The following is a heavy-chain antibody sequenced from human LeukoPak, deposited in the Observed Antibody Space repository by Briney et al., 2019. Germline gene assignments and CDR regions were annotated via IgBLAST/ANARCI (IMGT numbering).Heavy chain of an antibody. V-gene: IGHV3-74*01. Sequence: QPGGSLRLSCAASGFSFSTYWMHWVRQAPGKGLVWVSRINGDGSSTNYADSVKGRFTVSRDNAKNTLYLQMNSLRAEDTAVYFCARDIVAAGTRDYWGQGTLVTVSS. CDR1: GFSFSTYW. CDR3: ARDIVAAGTRDY. D-gene: IGHD6-25*01. J-gene: IGHJ4*02. CDR2: INGDGSST.